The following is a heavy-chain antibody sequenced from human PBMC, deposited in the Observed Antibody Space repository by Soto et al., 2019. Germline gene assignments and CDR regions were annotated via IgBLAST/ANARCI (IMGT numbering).Heavy chain of an antibody. V-gene: IGHV4-31*03. CDR1: GGSISSGGYY. Sequence: SETLSLTCTVSGGSISSGGYYWSWIRQHPGKGLEWIGYIYYSGSTYYNPSLKSRVTISVDTSKNQFSLKLSSVTAADTAVYYCARDSRRFGELEGFDPWGQGTLVTVSS. J-gene: IGHJ5*02. CDR3: ARDSRRFGELEGFDP. D-gene: IGHD3-10*01. CDR2: IYYSGST.